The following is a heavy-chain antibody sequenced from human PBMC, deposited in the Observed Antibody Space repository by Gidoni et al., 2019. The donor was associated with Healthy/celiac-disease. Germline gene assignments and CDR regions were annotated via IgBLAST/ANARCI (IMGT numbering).Heavy chain of an antibody. CDR2: IYSGGST. D-gene: IGHD2-21*02. Sequence: EVQLVGSGGGLVQPGGSLELSCAAAGFTVSSNYMSLVRQAPGKGLEWVSVIYSGGSTYYADSVKGRFTISRHNSKNTLYLQMNSLRAEDTAVYYCASLYCGGDCYVDYWGQGTLVTVSS. V-gene: IGHV3-53*04. CDR1: GFTVSSNY. CDR3: ASLYCGGDCYVDY. J-gene: IGHJ4*02.